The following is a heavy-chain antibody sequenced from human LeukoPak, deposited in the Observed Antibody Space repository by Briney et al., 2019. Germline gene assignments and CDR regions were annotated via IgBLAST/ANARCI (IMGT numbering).Heavy chain of an antibody. CDR3: TTDPLFWYSSGYLDY. CDR2: ISSSSSYI. V-gene: IGHV3-21*03. Sequence: GGSLRLSCAASGFTFSSYSMNWVRQAPGKGLEWVSSISSSSSYIYYADSVKGRFTISRDNAKNSLYLQMNSLKTEDTAVYYCTTDPLFWYSSGYLDYWGQGTLVTVSS. J-gene: IGHJ4*02. D-gene: IGHD3-22*01. CDR1: GFTFSSYS.